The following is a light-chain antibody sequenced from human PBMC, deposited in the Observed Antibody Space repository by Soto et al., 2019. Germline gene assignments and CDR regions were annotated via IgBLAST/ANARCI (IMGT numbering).Light chain of an antibody. J-gene: IGKJ4*01. CDR1: QSIASY. CDR3: QQSYITPLT. Sequence: DIQMTQSPSSLSASLGDRVTITCRASQSIASYLNWYQQKPGKAPKLLIYEASSLHSGVPSRFSGSRSGTDFNLTISSLQPEELENDYCQQSYITPLTFGGGTTVEIK. V-gene: IGKV1-39*01. CDR2: EAS.